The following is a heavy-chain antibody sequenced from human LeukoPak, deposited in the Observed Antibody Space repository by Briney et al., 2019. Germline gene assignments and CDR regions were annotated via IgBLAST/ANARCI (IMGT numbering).Heavy chain of an antibody. CDR1: GFTFSSYW. Sequence: GGSLRLSCSASGFTFSSYWMHWVRQAPGKGLVWVSRINSDGSSTNYADSVKGRFTISRDNAKKTLYLQVNSLRAEDTAVYYCARLTLRGVIQWGQGTLVTVSS. D-gene: IGHD3-10*01. J-gene: IGHJ4*02. CDR2: INSDGSST. V-gene: IGHV3-74*01. CDR3: ARLTLRGVIQ.